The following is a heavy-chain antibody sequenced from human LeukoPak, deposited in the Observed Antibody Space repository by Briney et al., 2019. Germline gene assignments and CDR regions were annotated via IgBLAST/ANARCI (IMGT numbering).Heavy chain of an antibody. J-gene: IGHJ4*02. CDR3: AREAHIRSIAAALGC. Sequence: ASVKVSCKASGYTFTGYYMHWVRQAPGQGLEWMGIINPSGGSTSYAQKFQGRVTMTRDTSTSTVYMELSSLRSEDTAVYYCAREAHIRSIAAALGCWGQGTLVTVSS. CDR2: INPSGGST. CDR1: GYTFTGYY. D-gene: IGHD6-13*01. V-gene: IGHV1-46*01.